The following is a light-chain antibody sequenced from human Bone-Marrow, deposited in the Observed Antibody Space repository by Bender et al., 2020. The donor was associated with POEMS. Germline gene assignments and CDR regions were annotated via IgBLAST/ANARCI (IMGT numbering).Light chain of an antibody. CDR2: QDT. CDR3: QAWDTSTSV. V-gene: IGLV3-1*01. CDR1: ALPNQY. J-gene: IGLJ1*01. Sequence: YELTQPPSVSVSPGQTARITCSGDALPNQYAYWYQQKPGQSPLLVIYQDTKRPSGIPERFSGSNSRNTATLTISGTQAVDEADYYCQAWDTSTSVFGTGTKVTVL.